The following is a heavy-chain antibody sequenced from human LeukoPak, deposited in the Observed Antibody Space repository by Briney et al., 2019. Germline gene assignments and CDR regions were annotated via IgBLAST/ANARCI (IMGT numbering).Heavy chain of an antibody. V-gene: IGHV4-34*01. D-gene: IGHD6-19*01. J-gene: IGHJ4*02. CDR2: INHSGST. CDR3: ARVPRRSGWSIDY. CDR1: GGSFSGYY. Sequence: PSETLSLTCAVYGGSFSGYYWSWIRQPPGKGLERIGEINHSGSTNYNPSLKSRVTISVDTSKNQFSLKLSSVTAADTAVNYCARVPRRSGWSIDYWGQGTLVTVSS.